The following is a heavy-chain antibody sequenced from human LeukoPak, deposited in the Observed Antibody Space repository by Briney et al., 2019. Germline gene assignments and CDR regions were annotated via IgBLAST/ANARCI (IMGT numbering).Heavy chain of an antibody. V-gene: IGHV3-30*18. Sequence: GGSLRLSCAAPGFTFSSYGMHWVRQAPGKGLEWVAVISHDGSNPYYADSVKGRFTISRDNSKNTLYLQMSSLRAEDTATYYCAKTHYYDSSGVPGDYWGQGTLVTVSS. CDR3: AKTHYYDSSGVPGDY. D-gene: IGHD3-22*01. CDR1: GFTFSSYG. J-gene: IGHJ4*02. CDR2: ISHDGSNP.